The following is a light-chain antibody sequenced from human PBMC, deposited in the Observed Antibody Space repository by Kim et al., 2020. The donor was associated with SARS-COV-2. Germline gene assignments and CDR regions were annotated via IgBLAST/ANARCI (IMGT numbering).Light chain of an antibody. V-gene: IGKV1-27*01. CDR1: QAISND. CDR3: QKYNGAPWT. J-gene: IGKJ1*01. Sequence: ASVGDRVTITCRASQAISNDLVWYQQKPGKVPNLLIYGASALQSAVPSRFSGSGSGTDFTLTISSLQPEDVAIYYCQKYNGAPWTFGQGTKVDIK. CDR2: GAS.